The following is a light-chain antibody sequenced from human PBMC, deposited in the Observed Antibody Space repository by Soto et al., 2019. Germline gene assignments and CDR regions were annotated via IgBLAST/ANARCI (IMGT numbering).Light chain of an antibody. CDR2: DAS. CDR3: QQRTNWPPIT. V-gene: IGKV3-11*01. CDR1: QSVSSY. J-gene: IGKJ5*01. Sequence: IGLKLTPPTVSLSTGERATLSCRASQSVSSYLAWYQQKPGQAPRLLIYDASNRATGIPARFSGSGSGTDFTLTISSLEPEDFAVYYCQQRTNWPPITFGQGTRLEIK.